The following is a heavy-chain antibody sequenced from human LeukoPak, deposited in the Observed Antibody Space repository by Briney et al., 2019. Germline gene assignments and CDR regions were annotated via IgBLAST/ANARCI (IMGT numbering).Heavy chain of an antibody. V-gene: IGHV4-30-2*01. CDR1: GGSISSGGYY. CDR2: IYHSGST. J-gene: IGHJ4*02. D-gene: IGHD4-17*01. Sequence: SQTLSLTCTVSGGSISSGGYYWSWIRQPPGKGLEWIGYIYHSGSTYYNPPLKSRVTISVDRSKNQFSLKLSSVTAADTAVYYCATGYGDFRVEGRYFYSWGQGTLVTVSS. CDR3: ATGYGDFRVEGRYFYS.